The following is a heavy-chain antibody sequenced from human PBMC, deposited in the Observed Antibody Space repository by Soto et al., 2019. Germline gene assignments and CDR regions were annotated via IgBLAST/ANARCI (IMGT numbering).Heavy chain of an antibody. J-gene: IGHJ6*02. CDR3: AGTIAAAGTRYGMDV. D-gene: IGHD6-13*01. CDR1: GYTFTGYY. Sequence: ASVKVSCKASGYTFTGYYTHWVRQAPGQGLEWMGWINPNSGGTNYAQKFQGWVTMTRDTSISTAYMELSRLRSDDTAVYYCAGTIAAAGTRYGMDVWGQGTTVTVSS. CDR2: INPNSGGT. V-gene: IGHV1-2*04.